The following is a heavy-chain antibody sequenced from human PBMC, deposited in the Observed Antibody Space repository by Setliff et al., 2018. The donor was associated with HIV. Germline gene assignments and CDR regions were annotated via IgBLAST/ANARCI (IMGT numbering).Heavy chain of an antibody. CDR1: GGSISSSSYY. J-gene: IGHJ4*02. V-gene: IGHV4-39*07. Sequence: SETLSLTCTVSGGSISSSSYYWGWIRQPPGKGLEWIGSIYYSGSTYYNPSLKSRVTISVDTSKNQFSLRLNSVTAADTAMYYCARDGSGVGTTKTFFESWGQGIMVTVSS. CDR3: ARDGSGVGTTKTFFES. D-gene: IGHD1-1*01. CDR2: IYYSGST.